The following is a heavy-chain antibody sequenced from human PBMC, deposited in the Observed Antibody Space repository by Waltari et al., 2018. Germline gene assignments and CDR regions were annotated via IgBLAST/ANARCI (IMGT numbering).Heavy chain of an antibody. V-gene: IGHV3-64D*08. CDR2: VSNNGDSA. Sequence: EVQLVESGGGLVQPGGSLRLSCSASGFTFSSFSMHWVRQAPGKGLEYVSAVSNNGDSAYYADSVKGRFPISRDNSKNTLYLQMTSLKAEDTAVYYCVKDGPGAGWGDYDYWGQGTLVTVSS. CDR1: GFTFSSFS. CDR3: VKDGPGAGWGDYDY. J-gene: IGHJ4*02. D-gene: IGHD3-16*01.